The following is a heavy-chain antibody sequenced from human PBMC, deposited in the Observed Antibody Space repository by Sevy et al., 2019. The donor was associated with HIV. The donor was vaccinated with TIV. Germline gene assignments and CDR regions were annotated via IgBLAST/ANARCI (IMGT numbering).Heavy chain of an antibody. D-gene: IGHD3-3*01. J-gene: IGHJ5*02. CDR3: ARDLNDFWGGYYHHNWFDP. CDR1: GFTFSSYW. Sequence: GGSLRLSCAASGFTFSSYWMSWVRQAPGKGLEWVANIKQDGSEKYYVDSVKGRFTISRDNAKNSLYLQMDSLGAEDTAVYYCARDLNDFWGGYYHHNWFDPWGQGTLVTVSS. CDR2: IKQDGSEK. V-gene: IGHV3-7*01.